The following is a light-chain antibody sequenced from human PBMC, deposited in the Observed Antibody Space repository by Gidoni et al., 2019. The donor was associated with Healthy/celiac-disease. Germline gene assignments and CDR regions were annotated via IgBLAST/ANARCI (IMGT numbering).Light chain of an antibody. V-gene: IGKV3-15*01. CDR2: DTS. J-gene: IGKJ2*01. CDR3: QQYNNWPPMYT. CDR1: QSVSSN. Sequence: EIVMTQSPATLSVFPGERATLSCRASQSVSSNLAWYQQKPGHAPRLLIYDTSTRATGIPARFSASGSGTEFTLTISSLQSEDFAVYYCQQYNNWPPMYTFGQGTKLEIK.